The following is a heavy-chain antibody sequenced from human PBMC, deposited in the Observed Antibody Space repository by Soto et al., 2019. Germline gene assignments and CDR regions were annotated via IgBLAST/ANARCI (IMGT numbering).Heavy chain of an antibody. V-gene: IGHV1-69*02. CDR2: VNPILSMS. CDR1: GDTFNFYS. Sequence: QVQLVQSGAEVKSAGSSVKVSCKASGDTFNFYSINWVRQAPGLGLEWVGRVNPILSMSNYAQRFQGRVKMPAKKSTATAYMELRSLRSEDTAIYYCASTYGSGYRAFDSWGQGALVTVSS. J-gene: IGHJ4*02. CDR3: ASTYGSGYRAFDS. D-gene: IGHD3-10*01.